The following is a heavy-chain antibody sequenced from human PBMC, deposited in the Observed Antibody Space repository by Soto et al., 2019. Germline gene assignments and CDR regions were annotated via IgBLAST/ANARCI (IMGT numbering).Heavy chain of an antibody. V-gene: IGHV3-7*01. Sequence: GGSLRLSCAASGFTFSSYWMSWVRQAPGKGLEWVANIKQDGSEKYYVDSVKGRFTISRDNAKNSLYLQMNSLRAEDTAVYYCARYHYDFWSGYFNYYYYYMDVWGKGTTVTVSS. CDR1: GFTFSSYW. CDR3: ARYHYDFWSGYFNYYYYYMDV. D-gene: IGHD3-3*01. J-gene: IGHJ6*03. CDR2: IKQDGSEK.